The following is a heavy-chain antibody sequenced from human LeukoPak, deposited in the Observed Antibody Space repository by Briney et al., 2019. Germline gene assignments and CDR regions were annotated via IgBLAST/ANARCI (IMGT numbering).Heavy chain of an antibody. CDR1: GFTFSSYW. Sequence: GGSLRLSCAASGFTFSSYWMSWVRQAPGKGLEWVANIKQDGSEKYYVDSVKGRFTISRDNAKNSLYLQMNSLRAEDTAVYYCARDRLRGYDFWSGYYSPYGSYYYYYMDVWGKGTTVTVSS. D-gene: IGHD3-3*01. CDR2: IKQDGSEK. J-gene: IGHJ6*03. V-gene: IGHV3-7*01. CDR3: ARDRLRGYDFWSGYYSPYGSYYYYYMDV.